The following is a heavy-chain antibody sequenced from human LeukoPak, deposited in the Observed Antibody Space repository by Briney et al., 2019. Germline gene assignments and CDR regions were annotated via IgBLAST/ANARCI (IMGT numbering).Heavy chain of an antibody. CDR3: ARASSWYNAFDI. Sequence: SETLSLTCAVYGGSFSGYYWSWIRQPPGKGLEWIGEINHSGSTNYNPSLKSRVTISVDTSKNQFSLKLSSVTAADTAVYYCARASSWYNAFDIWGQGTMVTVSS. CDR1: GGSFSGYY. CDR2: INHSGST. J-gene: IGHJ3*02. V-gene: IGHV4-34*01. D-gene: IGHD6-13*01.